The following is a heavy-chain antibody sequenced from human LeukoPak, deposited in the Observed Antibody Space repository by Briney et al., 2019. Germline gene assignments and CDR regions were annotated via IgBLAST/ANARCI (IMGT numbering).Heavy chain of an antibody. J-gene: IGHJ3*02. V-gene: IGHV3-23*01. CDR3: AKALSYVGTPSYYRGAFDI. Sequence: GGSLRLSCAASGFTFSNYAVTWVRQAPGKGLEWVSIISDDGAARYYADSVKGRFTISRDTSKDTVHLQVNTLRAEDTATYYCAKALSYVGTPSYYRGAFDIWGQGTMVTVSS. D-gene: IGHD3-16*01. CDR2: ISDDGAAR. CDR1: GFTFSNYA.